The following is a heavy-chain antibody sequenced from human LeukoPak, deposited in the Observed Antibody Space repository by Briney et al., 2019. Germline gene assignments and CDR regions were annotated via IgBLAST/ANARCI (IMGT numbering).Heavy chain of an antibody. Sequence: SETLSLTCTVSGGSISSSSYYWGWIRQPPGKGLEWIGSIYYSGSTYYNPSLKSRVTISVDTSKNQFSLKLSSVTAPDTAVYYCARDQGYNSHFDYWGQGTLVTVSS. CDR2: IYYSGST. J-gene: IGHJ4*02. V-gene: IGHV4-39*07. D-gene: IGHD1-1*01. CDR1: GGSISSSSYY. CDR3: ARDQGYNSHFDY.